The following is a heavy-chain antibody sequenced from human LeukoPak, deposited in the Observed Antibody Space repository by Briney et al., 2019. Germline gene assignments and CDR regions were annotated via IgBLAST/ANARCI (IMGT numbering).Heavy chain of an antibody. D-gene: IGHD5-18*01. CDR3: ARERARGYPLGYYGMDV. Sequence: SETLPLTCTVSGGSISSYYWSWIRQPPGKGLEWIGYIYYSGSTNYNPSLKSRVTISVDTSKNQFSLKLSSVTAADTAVYYCARERARGYPLGYYGMDVWGQGTTVTVSS. CDR2: IYYSGST. V-gene: IGHV4-59*01. J-gene: IGHJ6*02. CDR1: GGSISSYY.